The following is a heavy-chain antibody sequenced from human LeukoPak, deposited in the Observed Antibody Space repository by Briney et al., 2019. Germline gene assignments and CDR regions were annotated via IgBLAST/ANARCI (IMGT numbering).Heavy chain of an antibody. V-gene: IGHV3-23*01. CDR3: AKGIVVVVAATPEYFQH. D-gene: IGHD2-15*01. CDR1: GITFSSYA. CDR2: ISGSGGST. J-gene: IGHJ1*01. Sequence: GGSLRLSCAASGITFSSYAMSWVRQAPGKGLEWVSAISGSGGSTYYADSVKGRFTISRDDSKNTLYLQMNSLRAEDTAVYYCAKGIVVVVAATPEYFQHWGQGTLVTVSS.